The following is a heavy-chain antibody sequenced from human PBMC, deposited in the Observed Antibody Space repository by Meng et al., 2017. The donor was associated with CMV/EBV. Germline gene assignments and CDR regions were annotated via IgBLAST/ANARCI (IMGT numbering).Heavy chain of an antibody. CDR1: GGSISSYY. CDR3: ARDRRVVVIATYAYYYYGMDV. V-gene: IGHV4-59*01. J-gene: IGHJ6*02. D-gene: IGHD2-21*01. Sequence: SETLSLTCTVSGGSISSYYWSWIRQPPGKGLEWIGYIYYSGSTNYNPSLKSRVTISVDTSKNQFSLKLSSVTVADTAVYYCARDRRVVVIATYAYYYYGMDVWGQGTTVTVSS. CDR2: IYYSGST.